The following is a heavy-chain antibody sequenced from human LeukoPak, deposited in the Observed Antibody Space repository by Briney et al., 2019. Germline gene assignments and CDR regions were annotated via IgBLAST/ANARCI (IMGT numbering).Heavy chain of an antibody. CDR2: INPNSGGT. CDR1: GYTFTGYY. J-gene: IGHJ4*02. CDR3: ARDPALRIFVPGY. D-gene: IGHD3-3*01. Sequence: ASVKVSCKASGYTFTGYYMHWVRQAPGQGLEWMGWINPNSGGTNYAQKFQGRVTMTRDTSISTAYMELSRLRSDDTAVYYCARDPALRIFVPGYWGQGTLVTVSS. V-gene: IGHV1-2*02.